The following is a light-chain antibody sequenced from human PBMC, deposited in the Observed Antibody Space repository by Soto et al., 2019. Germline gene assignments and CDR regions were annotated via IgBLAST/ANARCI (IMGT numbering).Light chain of an antibody. CDR1: SSDVGGYNY. Sequence: QSALTQPASVYVSPGQSITISCTGTSSDVGGYNYVSWYQQHPGKAPKFMIYDVSNRPSGVSNRFSGSKSDNTASLTISGLQAEDEADYYCSSYTTSNTRQIVFGTGTKVTVL. CDR2: DVS. CDR3: SSYTTSNTRQIV. J-gene: IGLJ1*01. V-gene: IGLV2-14*01.